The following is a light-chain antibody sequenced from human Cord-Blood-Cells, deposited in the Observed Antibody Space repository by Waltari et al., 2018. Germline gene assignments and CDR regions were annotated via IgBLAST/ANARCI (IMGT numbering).Light chain of an antibody. Sequence: QSVLTQPHSVSGAPGQRVTISCTGSSSNIGAGYDVHWYQQLPGTAPKRLIYGNSNRPSGVPDRFSGSKSGTSASLAITGLQAEDEADYYCQSYDSSLSAVFGGGTKLTVL. CDR2: GNS. CDR1: SSNIGAGYD. CDR3: QSYDSSLSAV. V-gene: IGLV1-40*01. J-gene: IGLJ3*02.